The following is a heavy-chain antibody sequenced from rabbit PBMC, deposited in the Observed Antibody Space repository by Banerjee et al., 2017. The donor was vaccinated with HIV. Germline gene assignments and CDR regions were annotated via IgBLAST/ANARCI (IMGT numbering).Heavy chain of an antibody. CDR3: ARGGYVADGFDL. CDR2: IYSVSEST. D-gene: IGHD1-1*01. J-gene: IGHJ4*01. Sequence: QSLEESGGDLVKPGASLTMTCKASGFDFSSDYWICWVRQAPGKGLEWISCIYSVSESTYYATWARGRFTISRSSSTTVTLQMTSPTAADTATYFCARGGYVADGFDLWGPGTLVTVS. CDR1: GFDFSSDYW. V-gene: IGHV1S40*01.